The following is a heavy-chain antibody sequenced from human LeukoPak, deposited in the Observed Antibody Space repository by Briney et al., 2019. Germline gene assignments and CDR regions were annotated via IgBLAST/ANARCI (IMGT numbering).Heavy chain of an antibody. D-gene: IGHD3-22*01. Sequence: ASVKVSFKASGYTFTSYGISWVRQAPGQGLEWMGWISAYNGNTNYAQKLQGRVTMTTDTSTSTAYMELRSLRSDDTAVYYCARDPNPYDRDNYYYYGMDVWGQGTTVTVSS. CDR2: ISAYNGNT. J-gene: IGHJ6*02. V-gene: IGHV1-18*01. CDR1: GYTFTSYG. CDR3: ARDPNPYDRDNYYYYGMDV.